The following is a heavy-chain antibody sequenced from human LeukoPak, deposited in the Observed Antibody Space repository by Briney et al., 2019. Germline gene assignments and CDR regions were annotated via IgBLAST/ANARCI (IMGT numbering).Heavy chain of an antibody. J-gene: IGHJ4*02. D-gene: IGHD4-17*01. Sequence: GGSLRLSCAASGFTFSSYAMSWVRQAPGKGLEWVSAISGSGGSTYYADSVKGRFTISRGNSKNTLYLQMNSLRAEDTAVYYCANRYGDYNPVDYWGQGTLVTVSS. CDR2: ISGSGGST. CDR3: ANRYGDYNPVDY. V-gene: IGHV3-23*01. CDR1: GFTFSSYA.